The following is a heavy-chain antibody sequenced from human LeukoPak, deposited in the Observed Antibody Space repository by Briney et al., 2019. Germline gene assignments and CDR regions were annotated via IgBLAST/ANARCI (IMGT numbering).Heavy chain of an antibody. CDR2: ISDIGSI. J-gene: IGHJ6*02. CDR3: ARHRRIAAPVVYYYGMDV. D-gene: IGHD6-6*01. V-gene: IGHV4-59*08. Sequence: PSETLSLTCTVSGGSISSYYWSWIRQPPGKGLEWIAYISDIGSINYNPSLKSRVTISVDTSKNQFSLKLSSVTAADTAVYYCARHRRIAAPVVYYYGMDVWGQGTTVTVSS. CDR1: GGSISSYY.